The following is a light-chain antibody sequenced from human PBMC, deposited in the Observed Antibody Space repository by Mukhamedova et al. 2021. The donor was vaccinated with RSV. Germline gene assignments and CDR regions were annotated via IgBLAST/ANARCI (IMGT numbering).Light chain of an antibody. CDR2: DAS. J-gene: IGKJ4*01. V-gene: IGKV1-33*01. Sequence: WYQRRVHGQAPKLLISDASNFESGVPSRFSGSGSGTTFTLTISSLQPEDIATYYCQQYNDLPLTFGGGTKVEL. CDR3: QQYNDLPLT.